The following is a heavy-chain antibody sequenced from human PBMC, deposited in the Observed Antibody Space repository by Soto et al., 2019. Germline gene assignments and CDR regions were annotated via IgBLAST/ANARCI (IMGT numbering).Heavy chain of an antibody. CDR2: IIPIFGTA. Sequence: SVKVSCKASGGTFSSYAISWVRQAPGQGLEWMGGIIPIFGTANYAQKFQGRVTITADESTSTAYMELRSLRSDDTAVYYCAREGNLGSYYYYYYGMDVWGQGTTVTVSS. D-gene: IGHD1-7*01. V-gene: IGHV1-69*13. CDR1: GGTFSSYA. CDR3: AREGNLGSYYYYYYGMDV. J-gene: IGHJ6*02.